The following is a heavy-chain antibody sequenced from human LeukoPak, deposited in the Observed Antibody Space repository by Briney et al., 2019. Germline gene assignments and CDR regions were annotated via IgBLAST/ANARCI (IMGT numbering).Heavy chain of an antibody. V-gene: IGHV3-48*04. J-gene: IGHJ4*02. CDR1: GVTFSNYS. CDR3: ARGFVMGKSDSSGSLDY. D-gene: IGHD3-22*01. CDR2: ISSTSTR. Sequence: GGSLRLSCAASGVTFSNYSMNWVRQAPGKGLEWVSYISSTSTRYYADSVKGRFTISRDTAKNSLYLQMNSLRAEDTAVYYCARGFVMGKSDSSGSLDYWGQGTLVTVSS.